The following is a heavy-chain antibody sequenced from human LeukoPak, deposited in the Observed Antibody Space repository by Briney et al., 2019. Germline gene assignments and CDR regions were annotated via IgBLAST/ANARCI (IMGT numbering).Heavy chain of an antibody. CDR2: IWSDGNNK. Sequence: PGGSLTLSCAACGFTFKPHGRLWVRQAPGKGLEWVAVIWSDGNNKYYAESVKGRFTISRDNSKNTLSLQMDSLRVEDTAVYHCAREKQAATGGPMATFDIWGQGTMVTVSS. D-gene: IGHD6-13*01. J-gene: IGHJ3*02. CDR1: GFTFKPHG. CDR3: AREKQAATGGPMATFDI. V-gene: IGHV3-33*01.